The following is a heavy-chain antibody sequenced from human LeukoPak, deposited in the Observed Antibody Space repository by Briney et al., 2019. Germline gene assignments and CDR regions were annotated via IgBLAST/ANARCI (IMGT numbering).Heavy chain of an antibody. V-gene: IGHV1-2*02. CDR1: GYTFTGYY. D-gene: IGHD3-10*01. CDR3: ARDRVVRGVISSWFDP. CDR2: INPNSGGT. Sequence: APVKVSCKASGYTFTGYYMHWVRQAPGQGLEWMGWINPNSGGTNYAQKFQGRVTMTRDTSISTAYMELSRLRSDDTAVYYCARDRVVRGVISSWFDPWGQGTLVTVSS. J-gene: IGHJ5*02.